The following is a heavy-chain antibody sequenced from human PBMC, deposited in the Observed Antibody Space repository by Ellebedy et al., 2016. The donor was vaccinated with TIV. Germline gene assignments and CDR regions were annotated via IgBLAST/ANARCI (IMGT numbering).Heavy chain of an antibody. CDR1: GFTFSSSA. D-gene: IGHD2-8*02. CDR3: AKTPTKWCTFDI. Sequence: GESLKISCAASGFTFSSSAMSWVRQAPGKGLEWVSFISDSGGHTHYADSVKGRFTISRYNSKNTRYLQMNSLRAEDTAIYYCAKTPTKWCTFDIWGQGTMVTVSS. CDR2: ISDSGGHT. J-gene: IGHJ3*02. V-gene: IGHV3-23*01.